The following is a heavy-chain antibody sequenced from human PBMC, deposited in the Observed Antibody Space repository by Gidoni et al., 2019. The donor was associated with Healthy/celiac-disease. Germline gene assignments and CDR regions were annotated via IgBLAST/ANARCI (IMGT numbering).Heavy chain of an antibody. V-gene: IGHV3-33*01. CDR1: GFTFSSYG. Sequence: QVQLVESGGGVVQPGRSLRLSCAASGFTFSSYGMHWVRQAPGKGLEWVAVIWYDGSNKYYADSVKGRFTISRDNSKNTLYLQMNSLRAEDTAVYYCAAGSSTGAFDIWGQGTMVTVSS. CDR3: AAGSSTGAFDI. J-gene: IGHJ3*02. CDR2: IWYDGSNK. D-gene: IGHD6-6*01.